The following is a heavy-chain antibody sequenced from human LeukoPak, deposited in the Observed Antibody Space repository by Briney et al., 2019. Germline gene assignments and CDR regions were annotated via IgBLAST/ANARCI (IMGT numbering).Heavy chain of an antibody. CDR3: ARDPYRMDV. V-gene: IGHV3-21*01. J-gene: IGHJ6*02. Sequence: KPGGSLRLSCAASGFTFSSYGMSWVRQAPGKGLEWVSSISSSSSFIFYADSVKGRSTISRDNAKNSLYLEMNSLRAEDTAVYYCARDPYRMDVWGQGTMVTVSS. D-gene: IGHD2-21*01. CDR2: ISSSSSFI. CDR1: GFTFSSYG.